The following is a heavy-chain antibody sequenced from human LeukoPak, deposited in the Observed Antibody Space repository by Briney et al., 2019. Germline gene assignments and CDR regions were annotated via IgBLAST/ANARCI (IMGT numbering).Heavy chain of an antibody. V-gene: IGHV4-61*08. Sequence: SETLSLTCAVSGGSISSGGYSWSWIRQPPGKGLEWIGYIYYSGSTNYNPSLKSRVTISVDTSKNQFSLKLSSVTAADTAVYYCAREACSSTSCPLDYWGQGTLVTVSS. CDR3: AREACSSTSCPLDY. D-gene: IGHD2-2*01. CDR1: GGSISSGGYS. J-gene: IGHJ4*02. CDR2: IYYSGST.